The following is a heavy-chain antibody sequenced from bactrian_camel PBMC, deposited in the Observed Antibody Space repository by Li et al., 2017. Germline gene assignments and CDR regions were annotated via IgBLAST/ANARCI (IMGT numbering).Heavy chain of an antibody. Sequence: QLVESGGGLVQPGGSLRLSCAASGFTFSKYWMHWVRQAPGKGLEWVSNGLGDTTYYADSVQGRFTISRDNVKNMVYLQMNSLKPEDTAVYYCVTVHPSFSYWAQGTQVTVS. V-gene: IGHV3S25*01. CDR3: VTVHPSFSY. CDR2: GLGDTT. CDR1: GFTFSKYW. J-gene: IGHJ4*01.